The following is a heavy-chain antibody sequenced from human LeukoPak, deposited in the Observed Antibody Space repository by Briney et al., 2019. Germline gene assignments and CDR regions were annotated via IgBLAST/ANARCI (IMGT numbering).Heavy chain of an antibody. V-gene: IGHV1-3*01. CDR3: AWGSGYDFSNFDY. CDR1: GYTFTSYG. D-gene: IGHD5-12*01. J-gene: IGHJ4*02. Sequence: ASVKVSCKASGYTFTSYGISWVRQAPGQGLEWMGWINAGNGNTKYSQKFQGRVTITRDTSASTAYMELSSLRSEDTAVYYCAWGSGYDFSNFDYWGQGTLVTVSS. CDR2: INAGNGNT.